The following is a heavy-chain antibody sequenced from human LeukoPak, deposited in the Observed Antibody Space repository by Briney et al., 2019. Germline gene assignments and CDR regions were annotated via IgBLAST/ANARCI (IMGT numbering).Heavy chain of an antibody. CDR3: AKGPVSAIVGATTLDY. CDR1: GFTFSNYA. D-gene: IGHD1-26*01. Sequence: GGSLRLSCAASGFTFSNYAMTWVRQAPGKGLELVSVISASGRNRDYAGSVKGRFTITRDNAENTLSLLMNSLRAEDTAIYYCAKGPVSAIVGATTLDYWGQGTVVTVSS. CDR2: ISASGRNR. J-gene: IGHJ4*02. V-gene: IGHV3-23*01.